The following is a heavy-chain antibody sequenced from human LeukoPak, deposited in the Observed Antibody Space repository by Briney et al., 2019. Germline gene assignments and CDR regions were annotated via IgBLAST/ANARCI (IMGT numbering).Heavy chain of an antibody. CDR3: AKFGYGYGDLRDN. CDR2: VSGRGGST. CDR1: GFTFSSYV. J-gene: IGHJ4*02. V-gene: IGHV3-23*01. D-gene: IGHD4-17*01. Sequence: GGSLRLSCAASGFTFSSYVMSWVRQAPGKGLEWVSAVSGRGGSTYYADSVKGRFTISRDNSKNTLYLQMNSLRAEDTAVYYCAKFGYGYGDLRDNWGQGPLVPVPS.